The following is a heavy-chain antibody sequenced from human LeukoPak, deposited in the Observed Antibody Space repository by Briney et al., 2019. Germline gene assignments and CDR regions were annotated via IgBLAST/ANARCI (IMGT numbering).Heavy chain of an antibody. V-gene: IGHV3-33*01. Sequence: GGSLRLSCAASGFTFSSYGMHWVRQAPGKGLEWVAVIWYDGSNKYYADSVKGRFTISRDNSKNTLYLQMNSLRAEDTAVYYCARDPYGDYGEGKNGMDVWGQGTTVTVSS. CDR2: IWYDGSNK. J-gene: IGHJ6*02. D-gene: IGHD4-17*01. CDR1: GFTFSSYG. CDR3: ARDPYGDYGEGKNGMDV.